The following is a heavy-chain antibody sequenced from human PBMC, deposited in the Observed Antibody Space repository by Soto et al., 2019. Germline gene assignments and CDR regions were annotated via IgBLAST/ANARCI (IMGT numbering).Heavy chain of an antibody. CDR2: INHSGST. Sequence: QVQLQQWGAGLLKPSETLSLTCAVYGGSFSGYYWSWIRQPPGKGREWMGEINHSGSTNHNPSLKSRVTISVDTSKNQFSLKLSSVTAADTAVYYCARERGLLLCFGEYHWFDPWGQGTLVTVSS. D-gene: IGHD3-10*01. V-gene: IGHV4-34*01. J-gene: IGHJ5*02. CDR3: ARERGLLLCFGEYHWFDP. CDR1: GGSFSGYY.